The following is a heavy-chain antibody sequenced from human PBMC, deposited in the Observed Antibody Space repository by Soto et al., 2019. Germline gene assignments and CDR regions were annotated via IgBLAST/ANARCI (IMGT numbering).Heavy chain of an antibody. CDR3: ARFRGSYGMDV. V-gene: IGHV1-69*02. J-gene: IGHJ6*02. Sequence: QVQLVQSGAEVKKPGSSVKVSCKASGGTFSSYTITWVRQAPGQGLEWMGRIIPILGIANYAQKFQGRDTNTADKSTSTAYMELSSLRSEDTAVYYCARFRGSYGMDVWGQGTTVTVSS. CDR1: GGTFSSYT. D-gene: IGHD3-10*01. CDR2: IIPILGIA.